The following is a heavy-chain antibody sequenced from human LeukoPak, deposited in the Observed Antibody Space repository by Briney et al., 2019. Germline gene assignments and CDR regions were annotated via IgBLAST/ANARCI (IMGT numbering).Heavy chain of an antibody. Sequence: PGGSLRLSCAASGFTFSSYSMNWVRQAPGKGLEWVSYISSSSTIYYADSVKGRFTISRDNAKNSLYLQMNSLRAEDTAVYYCAREGTYYYDSSGYYRGPYDYWGQGTLVTVSS. CDR1: GFTFSSYS. J-gene: IGHJ4*02. V-gene: IGHV3-48*01. D-gene: IGHD3-22*01. CDR3: AREGTYYYDSSGYYRGPYDY. CDR2: ISSSSTI.